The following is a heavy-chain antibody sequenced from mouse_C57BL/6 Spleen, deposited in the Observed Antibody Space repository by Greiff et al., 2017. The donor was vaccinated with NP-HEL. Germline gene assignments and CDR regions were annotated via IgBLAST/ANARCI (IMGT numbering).Heavy chain of an antibody. CDR3: ARGASRQLRLPYYFDY. D-gene: IGHD3-2*02. J-gene: IGHJ2*01. CDR1: GYTFTSYW. CDR2: INPSNGGT. Sequence: QVQLQQPGTELVKPGASVKLSCKASGYTFTSYWMHWVKQRPGQGLEWIGNINPSNGGTNYNEKFKSKATLTVDKSSSTASMQLSSLTSEDAAVYYCARGASRQLRLPYYFDYWGQGTTLTVSS. V-gene: IGHV1-53*01.